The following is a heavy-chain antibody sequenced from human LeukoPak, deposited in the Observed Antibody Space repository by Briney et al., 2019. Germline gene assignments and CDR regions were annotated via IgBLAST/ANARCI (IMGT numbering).Heavy chain of an antibody. CDR1: GYTFTGYY. CDR3: ASPDIVATFGFDP. Sequence: ASVKVSCKASGYTFTGYYMHWVRQAPGQGLEWMGWINPNSGGTNYAQKFQGRVTMTRDTSISTAYMELSRLRSDDTAVDYCASPDIVATFGFDPWGQGTLVTVSS. D-gene: IGHD5-12*01. V-gene: IGHV1-2*02. CDR2: INPNSGGT. J-gene: IGHJ5*02.